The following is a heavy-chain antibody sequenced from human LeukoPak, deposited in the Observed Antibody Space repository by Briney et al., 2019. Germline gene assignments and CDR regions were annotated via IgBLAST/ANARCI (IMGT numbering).Heavy chain of an antibody. D-gene: IGHD2-2*01. CDR2: VNSDGSST. CDR3: ATDVPAVTIFGY. CDR1: GFTLRSYW. J-gene: IGHJ4*02. Sequence: GGSLRLSCAASGFTLRSYWMHWVRQAPGKGLVWVSRVNSDGSSTNYADSVKGRFTISRDNAKNTLYLQMNSLRAEDTAVYYCATDVPAVTIFGYWGQGTLVTVSS. V-gene: IGHV3-74*01.